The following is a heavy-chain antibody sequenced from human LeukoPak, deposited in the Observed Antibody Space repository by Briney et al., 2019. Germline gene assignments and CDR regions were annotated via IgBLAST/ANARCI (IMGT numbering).Heavy chain of an antibody. CDR2: ISYDGSNK. Sequence: PGRSLRLSCAASGFTFSGYGIHWVRQAPGKGLEWVAVISYDGSNKYYADSVKGRFTISRDNSKNTLHLQMNSLRAEDTAVSYCAKDYCSGGSCNWFDPWGQGTLVTVSS. CDR1: GFTFSGYG. CDR3: AKDYCSGGSCNWFDP. D-gene: IGHD2-15*01. J-gene: IGHJ5*02. V-gene: IGHV3-30*18.